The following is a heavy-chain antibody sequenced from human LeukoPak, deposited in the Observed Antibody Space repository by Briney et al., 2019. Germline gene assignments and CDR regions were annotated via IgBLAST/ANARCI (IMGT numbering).Heavy chain of an antibody. V-gene: IGHV4-34*01. D-gene: IGHD3-10*01. CDR3: ARGRATMVRGVNIGHAFDI. J-gene: IGHJ3*02. CDR2: INHSGST. CDR1: GGSFSGYY. Sequence: SSETLSLTCAVYGGSFSGYYWSWIRQPPGKGLEWIGEINHSGSTNYNPSLKSRVTISVDTSKNQFSLKLSSVTAADTAVYYCARGRATMVRGVNIGHAFDIWGQGTMVTVSS.